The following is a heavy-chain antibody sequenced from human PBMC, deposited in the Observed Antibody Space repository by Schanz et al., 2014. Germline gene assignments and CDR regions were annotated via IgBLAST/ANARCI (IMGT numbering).Heavy chain of an antibody. J-gene: IGHJ4*02. D-gene: IGHD3-10*01. CDR2: MNPKSGGT. CDR1: GYTFINSD. CDR3: ARSYEGPHYYHPGSYEANFDY. Sequence: QVQLVQSGAEVKNPGASVKVSCKASGYTFINSDINWVRQAAGQGLEWMGWMNPKSGGTYYSEKFQGRVTMTRDVSINTAYMELSRLRYDDTAVYYCARSYEGPHYYHPGSYEANFDYWGPGTLVTVSS. V-gene: IGHV1-2*02.